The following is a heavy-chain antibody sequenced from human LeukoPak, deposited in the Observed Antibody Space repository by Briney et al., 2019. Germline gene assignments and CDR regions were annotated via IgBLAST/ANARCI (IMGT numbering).Heavy chain of an antibody. CDR3: ARVRGGGSSSYWFDP. Sequence: GGSLRLSCAASGFTFSSYGMHWVRQAPGKGLDWVAFIHFDGNTNFSSDSVKGRFTISRDNPENALFLQLSGLRVEDTAVYYCARVRGGGSSSYWFDPWGQGTLVTVSS. V-gene: IGHV3-30*02. D-gene: IGHD6-6*01. CDR1: GFTFSSYG. CDR2: IHFDGNTN. J-gene: IGHJ5*02.